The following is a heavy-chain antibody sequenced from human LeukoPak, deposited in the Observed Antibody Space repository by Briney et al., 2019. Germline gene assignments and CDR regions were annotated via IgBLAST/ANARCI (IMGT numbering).Heavy chain of an antibody. Sequence: SETPSLTCTVSGGSISSSSYYWGWIRQPPGKGLEWIGSIYYSGSTYYNPSLKSRVTISVDTSKNQFSLKLSSVTAADTAVYYCARGAAAGYYFDYWGQGTLVTVSS. J-gene: IGHJ4*02. CDR1: GGSISSSSYY. D-gene: IGHD6-13*01. V-gene: IGHV4-39*01. CDR3: ARGAAAGYYFDY. CDR2: IYYSGST.